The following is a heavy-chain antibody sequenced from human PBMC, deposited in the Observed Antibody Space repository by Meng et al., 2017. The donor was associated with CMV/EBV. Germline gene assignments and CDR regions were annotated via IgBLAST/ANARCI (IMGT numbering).Heavy chain of an antibody. CDR1: GGSISSSSYY. V-gene: IGHV4-39*01. CDR2: IYYSGST. D-gene: IGHD3-16*02. Sequence: SETLSLTCTVSGGSISSSSYYWGWIRQPPGKGLEWIGSIYYSGSTYYNPSLKSRVTISVDTSKNQFSLKLSSVTAADTAVYYCARHSSMRLSCWFDPWGQGTLVTVPQ. J-gene: IGHJ5*02. CDR3: ARHSSMRLSCWFDP.